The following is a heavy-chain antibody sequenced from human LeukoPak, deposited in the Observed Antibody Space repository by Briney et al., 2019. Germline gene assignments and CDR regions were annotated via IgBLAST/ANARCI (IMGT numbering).Heavy chain of an antibody. V-gene: IGHV4-31*03. Sequence: PSQTLSLTCTVSGGSISSGGYYWSWIRQHPGKGLEWIGYIYYSGSTYYNPSLKSRVTISVDTSKNQFSLKLSSVTAADTAVYYCARADTVTTEFDNWGQGTLVTVSP. D-gene: IGHD4-17*01. CDR2: IYYSGST. CDR1: GGSISSGGYY. CDR3: ARADTVTTEFDN. J-gene: IGHJ4*02.